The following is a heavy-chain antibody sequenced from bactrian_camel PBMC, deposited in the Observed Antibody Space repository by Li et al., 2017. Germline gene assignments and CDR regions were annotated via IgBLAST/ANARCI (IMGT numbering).Heavy chain of an antibody. D-gene: IGHD3*01. J-gene: IGHJ4*01. CDR2: IDEVDRT. Sequence: HVQLVESGGGSVQAGGSLRLSCAASASTYDYCCMAWFRQAPGKEREGVATIDEVDRTTYADSVKVRFTISKDNDKNTLYLQMNSLKPEDTAMYYCAADAGSCLVRQTWTSAYRYDYWGQGTQVTVS. V-gene: IGHV3S55*01. CDR3: AADAGSCLVRQTWTSAYRYDY. CDR1: ASTYDYCC.